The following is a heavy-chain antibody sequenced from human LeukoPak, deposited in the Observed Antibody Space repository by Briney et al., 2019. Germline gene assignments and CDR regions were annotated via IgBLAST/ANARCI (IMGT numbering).Heavy chain of an antibody. CDR2: IYHSGST. V-gene: IGHV4-30-2*01. Sequence: PSETLSLTCAVSGGSISSGGYSWSWIRQPPGKGLEWIGYIYHSGSTYYNPSLKSRVTISVDRSKNQFSLKLSSVTAAATAVYYCARAGYYGSGSYPFDYWGQGTLVTVSS. D-gene: IGHD3-10*01. J-gene: IGHJ4*02. CDR3: ARAGYYGSGSYPFDY. CDR1: GGSISSGGYS.